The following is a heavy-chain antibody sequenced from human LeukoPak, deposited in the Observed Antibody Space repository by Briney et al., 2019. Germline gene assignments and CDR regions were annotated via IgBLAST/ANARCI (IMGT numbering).Heavy chain of an antibody. J-gene: IGHJ4*02. V-gene: IGHV1-69*06. CDR1: GVRFNNYA. CDR2: IIPIFGTA. Sequence: SVKVSCKTSGVRFNNYAISWLRQAPGQGLEWMGGIIPIFGTANYAQKFQGRVTITADKSTSTAYMELSSLRSEDTAVYYCATKYYYDSSGYSFDYWGQGTLVTVSS. D-gene: IGHD3-22*01. CDR3: ATKYYYDSSGYSFDY.